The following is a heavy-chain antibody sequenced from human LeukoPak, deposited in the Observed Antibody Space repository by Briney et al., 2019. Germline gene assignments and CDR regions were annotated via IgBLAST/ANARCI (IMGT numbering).Heavy chain of an antibody. J-gene: IGHJ1*01. D-gene: IGHD3-22*01. V-gene: IGHV3-7*01. CDR3: ATYSSLNAREFQH. CDR1: GFTVSSNY. Sequence: GGSLRLSCAASGFTVSSNYMNWVRQAPGKGLEWVANIKHDGSEEYYVDSVKGRFTISRDNGKNSLYVQMNSLSVEDTAVYYCATYSSLNAREFQHWGQGTLVIVSS. CDR2: IKHDGSEE.